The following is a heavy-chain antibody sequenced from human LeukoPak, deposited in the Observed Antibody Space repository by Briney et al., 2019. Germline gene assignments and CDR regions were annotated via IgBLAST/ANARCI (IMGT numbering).Heavy chain of an antibody. J-gene: IGHJ4*02. V-gene: IGHV3-23*01. CDR2: ISDTGNT. CDR1: GFTLSSYA. CDR3: AKAPVTTCRGAFCYPFDY. Sequence: SLRLSCAASGFTLSSYAMSWVRQAPGKGLEWVPAISDTGNTYHADSVKGRFTISRDSSKNTLFLQMNRLRPEDAAVYYCAKAPVTTCRGAFCYPFDYWGLGTLVTVSS. D-gene: IGHD2-15*01.